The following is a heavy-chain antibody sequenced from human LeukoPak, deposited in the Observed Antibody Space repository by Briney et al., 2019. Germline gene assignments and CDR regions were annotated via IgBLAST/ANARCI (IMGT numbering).Heavy chain of an antibody. CDR2: ISSSGSTI. CDR3: ARVYVLLWFGDPGEDY. CDR1: GFTFSDYY. J-gene: IGHJ4*02. D-gene: IGHD3-10*01. Sequence: GGSLRLSCAASGFTFSDYYMSWIRQAPGKGLEWVSYISSSGSTIYYADSVKGRFTISRDNAKNSLYLQMNSLRAEDTAVYYCARVYVLLWFGDPGEDYWGQGTLVTVSS. V-gene: IGHV3-11*01.